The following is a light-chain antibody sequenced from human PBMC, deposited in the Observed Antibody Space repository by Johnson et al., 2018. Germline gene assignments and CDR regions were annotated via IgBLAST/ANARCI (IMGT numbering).Light chain of an antibody. CDR2: ENN. J-gene: IGLJ1*01. Sequence: QSVFTQPPSVSAAPGQKVTISCSGSSSNIGNNYVSWYQQLPGTAPKLLIYENNKRPSGIPDRFSGSKSGTSATLGITGLQTGDEADDYCGTWDSSLSAGNVFGTGTNVTVL. CDR3: GTWDSSLSAGNV. V-gene: IGLV1-51*02. CDR1: SSNIGNNY.